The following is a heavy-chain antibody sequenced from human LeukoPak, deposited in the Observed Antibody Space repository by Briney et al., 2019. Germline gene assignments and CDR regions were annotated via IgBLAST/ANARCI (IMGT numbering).Heavy chain of an antibody. Sequence: SETLSLTCTVSGGSISSYYWGWIRQPPGKGLEWIGSIYYSGSTYYNPSLKSRVTISVDTSKNQFSLKLSSVTAADTAVYYCARQRYSSGWYFGVEDYRGQGTLVTVSS. CDR1: GGSISSYY. J-gene: IGHJ4*02. V-gene: IGHV4-39*01. CDR3: ARQRYSSGWYFGVEDY. D-gene: IGHD6-19*01. CDR2: IYYSGST.